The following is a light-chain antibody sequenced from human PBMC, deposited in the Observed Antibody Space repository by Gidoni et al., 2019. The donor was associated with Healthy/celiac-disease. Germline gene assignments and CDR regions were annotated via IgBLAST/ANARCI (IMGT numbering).Light chain of an antibody. J-gene: IGKJ3*01. CDR3: QQYGSSPFT. CDR1: QSVSSSY. V-gene: IGKV3-20*01. Sequence: PGTLSLSPGERATLSCRASQSVSSSYLAWYQQKPGQAPRLLIYGASSRATGIPDRFSGSGSGTDFTLTISRLEPEDFAVYYCQQYGSSPFTFXRXTKVDIK. CDR2: GAS.